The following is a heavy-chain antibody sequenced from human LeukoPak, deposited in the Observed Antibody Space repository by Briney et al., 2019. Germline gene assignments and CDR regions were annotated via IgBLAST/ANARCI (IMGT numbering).Heavy chain of an antibody. J-gene: IGHJ4*02. V-gene: IGHV1-8*01. D-gene: IGHD6-13*01. CDR2: MNPNSGKT. CDR1: GYTFTSSD. CDR3: ARGRPDLASAGTYDF. Sequence: ASVKVSCKASGYTFTSSDINWVRQAPGQGLEWMGWMNPNSGKTGSARKFQGRVAMTKNISISTAYIEVSSLGYEDTATYYCARGRPDLASAGTYDFWGQGTLITVSS.